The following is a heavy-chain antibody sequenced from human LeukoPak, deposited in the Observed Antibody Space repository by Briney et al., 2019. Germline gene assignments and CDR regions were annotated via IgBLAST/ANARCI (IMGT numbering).Heavy chain of an antibody. Sequence: SETLSLTCTVSGGSISSYYWSWIRQPPGKGLEWIGYIYYSGSTNYNPSLKSRVTISVDTSKNQFSLKLSSVTAADTAVYYCARRDSSGYGADYRGQGTLVTVSS. CDR1: GGSISSYY. CDR2: IYYSGST. V-gene: IGHV4-59*01. J-gene: IGHJ4*02. D-gene: IGHD3-22*01. CDR3: ARRDSSGYGADY.